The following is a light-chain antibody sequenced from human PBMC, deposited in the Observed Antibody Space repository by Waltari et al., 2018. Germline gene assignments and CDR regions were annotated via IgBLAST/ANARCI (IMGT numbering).Light chain of an antibody. V-gene: IGKV1D-8*03. J-gene: IGKJ1*01. Sequence: VIWMTQSPSLLSASPGDRVPITCRMSQGISTYLALYQQKPGRAPDLLIYGASILHSGVPSRFSGSGSGTDFTLTISSLQSEDVATYYCQHYYNFPWTFGQGTKVEIK. CDR2: GAS. CDR3: QHYYNFPWT. CDR1: QGISTY.